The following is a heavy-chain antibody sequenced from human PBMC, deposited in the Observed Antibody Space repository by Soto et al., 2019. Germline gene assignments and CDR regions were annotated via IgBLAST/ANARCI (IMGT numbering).Heavy chain of an antibody. CDR3: ARAHVGVVVPSATPGYYGMDV. D-gene: IGHD2-2*01. J-gene: IGHJ6*02. CDR1: GFTFSSYG. Sequence: QVQLVEYGGGVVQPGRSLRLSCAASGFTFSSYGMHWVRQAPGKGLEWVAVIWYDGSNKYYADSVKGRFTISRDNSKNTLYLQMNSLRAEDTAVYYCARAHVGVVVPSATPGYYGMDVWGQGTTVTVSS. V-gene: IGHV3-33*01. CDR2: IWYDGSNK.